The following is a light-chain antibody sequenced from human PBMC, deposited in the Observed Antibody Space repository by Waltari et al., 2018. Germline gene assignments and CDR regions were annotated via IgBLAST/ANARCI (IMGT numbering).Light chain of an antibody. CDR2: DVN. CDR3: SSHTSSRSLV. Sequence: QSALTQPASVSASPGQSITISFTGTTSHVGGYNFVSWYQQHPGKAPKLMIYDVNYRPSGVSYRFSGSKSGDTASLTISGLQAEDEGDYYCSSHTSSRSLVFGGGTKVTVL. CDR1: TSHVGGYNF. J-gene: IGLJ2*01. V-gene: IGLV2-14*03.